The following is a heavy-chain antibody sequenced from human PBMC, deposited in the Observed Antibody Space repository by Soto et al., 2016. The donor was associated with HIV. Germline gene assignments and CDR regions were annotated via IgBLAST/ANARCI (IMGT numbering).Heavy chain of an antibody. CDR3: ARGLIFGVRALSTP. CDR2: IYYSGST. CDR1: GGSISSYY. J-gene: IGHJ5*02. V-gene: IGHV4-59*01. D-gene: IGHD3-16*01. Sequence: QVQLQESGPGLVKPSETLSLNCTVSGGSISSYYWSWIRQPPGKGLEWIGYIYYSGSTNYNPSLESRVTMSVDMSKNQFSLKLTSATAADSAVYFCARGLIFGVRALSTPWGQGPWSTVSS.